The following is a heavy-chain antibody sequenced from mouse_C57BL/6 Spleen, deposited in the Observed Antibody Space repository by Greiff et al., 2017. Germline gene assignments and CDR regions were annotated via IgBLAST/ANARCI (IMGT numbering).Heavy chain of an antibody. D-gene: IGHD4-1*02. CDR3: AILNWDMGFAY. J-gene: IGHJ3*01. Sequence: VQLKQSGAELMKPGASVKFSCKASGYKFKGYWIEWVKQRPGHGLEWIGEILPGSGSTKYNEKFKGKATFTSDTSSNTAYMQLSSLTTEAAAIYYCAILNWDMGFAYWGQGTLVTVYA. V-gene: IGHV1-9*01. CDR2: ILPGSGST. CDR1: GYKFKGYW.